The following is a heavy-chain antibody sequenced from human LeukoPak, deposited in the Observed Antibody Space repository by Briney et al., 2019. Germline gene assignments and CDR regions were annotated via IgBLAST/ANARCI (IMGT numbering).Heavy chain of an antibody. J-gene: IGHJ4*02. D-gene: IGHD5-12*01. CDR1: GFTFDTNA. Sequence: GGSLRLSCAASGFTFDTNAMTWVRQAPGKGLEWMGIIYPRDSDTRYSPSFQGQVTVSADKSISTAYLQWNTLEASDTAMYYCARRQYSGYDFDFWGQGTLVTVSS. CDR3: ARRQYSGYDFDF. V-gene: IGHV5-51*01. CDR2: IYPRDSDT.